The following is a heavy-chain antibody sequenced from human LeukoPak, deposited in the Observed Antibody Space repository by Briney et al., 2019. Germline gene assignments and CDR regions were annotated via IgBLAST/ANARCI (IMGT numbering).Heavy chain of an antibody. D-gene: IGHD1-1*01. Sequence: PGGSLRLSCAASGFTFSSYAMSWVRQAPGKGLVWVANIKEDGSEKYYVDSVKGRFTISRDNAKNSLYLQMHSLRAEDTAVYFCARDYNYRFDYWGQGTLVTVSS. CDR3: ARDYNYRFDY. J-gene: IGHJ4*02. CDR1: GFTFSSYA. CDR2: IKEDGSEK. V-gene: IGHV3-7*04.